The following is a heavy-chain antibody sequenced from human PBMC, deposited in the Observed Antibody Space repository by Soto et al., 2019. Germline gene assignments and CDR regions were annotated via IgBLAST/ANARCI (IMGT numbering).Heavy chain of an antibody. CDR2: ISYDGSNK. CDR1: GFTFSSYG. J-gene: IGHJ4*02. D-gene: IGHD3-10*01. CDR3: AKRGLVRGGRYFDY. V-gene: IGHV3-30*18. Sequence: GGSLRLSCAASGFTFSSYGMHWVRQAPGKGLEWVAVISYDGSNKYYADSVKGRFTISRDNSKNTLYLQMNSLRAEDTAVYYCAKRGLVRGGRYFDYWGQGTLVTVSS.